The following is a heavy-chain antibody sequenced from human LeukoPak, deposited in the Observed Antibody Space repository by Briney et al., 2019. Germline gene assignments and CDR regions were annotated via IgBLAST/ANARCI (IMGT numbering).Heavy chain of an antibody. CDR3: ALPEKGLDYYDSSGRFDY. Sequence: SMKVSCKASGGTFSSYAISWVRQAPGQGLEWMGGIIPIFGTANYAQKFQGRVTITADESTSTAYMELSSLRSEDAAVYYCALPEKGLDYYDSSGRFDYWGQGTLVTVSS. D-gene: IGHD3-22*01. CDR1: GGTFSSYA. CDR2: IIPIFGTA. V-gene: IGHV1-69*13. J-gene: IGHJ4*02.